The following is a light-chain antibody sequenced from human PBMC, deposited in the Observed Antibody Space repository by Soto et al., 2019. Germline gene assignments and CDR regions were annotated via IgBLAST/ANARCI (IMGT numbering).Light chain of an antibody. V-gene: IGKV1-5*03. CDR1: QNIKNW. CDR3: QQYNSYSRGT. CDR2: TAS. Sequence: DIQMTQSPSTLSASVGDRVTITCRASQNIKNWLAWYQQKPGKVPKLLIYTASTLESGVPSRFSGSGSGIEFTLTISSLQPDDFATYYGQQYNSYSRGTFGQGTKVEIK. J-gene: IGKJ1*01.